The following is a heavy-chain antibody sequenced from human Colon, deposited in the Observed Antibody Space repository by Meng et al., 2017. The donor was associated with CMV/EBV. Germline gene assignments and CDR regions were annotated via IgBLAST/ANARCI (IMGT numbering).Heavy chain of an antibody. Sequence: GESLKISCVVSGFNFKNAWMSWVRQGPGKGLEWIGRIKPHSDGATRDYAAHVQGRFTISRDDGRNTLYMEMTTLKPEDTAEYDCTTIGKQYLNFNWFDPWGQGTLVTVSS. CDR1: GFNFKNAW. CDR2: IKPHSDGATR. V-gene: IGHV3-15*01. D-gene: IGHD4-11*01. CDR3: TTIGKQYLNFNWFDP. J-gene: IGHJ5*02.